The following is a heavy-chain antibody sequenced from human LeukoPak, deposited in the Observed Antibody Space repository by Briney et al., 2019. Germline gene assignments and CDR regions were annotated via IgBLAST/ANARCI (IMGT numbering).Heavy chain of an antibody. D-gene: IGHD3-3*01. V-gene: IGHV1-2*06. Sequence: EASVKVSCKASGYTFTGYYMHWVRQAPGQGLEWMGRINPNSGGTNYAQKFQGRVTMTRDTSISTAYMELSRLRSDDTAVYYCARPRVEWLLGMDVWGKGTTATVSS. CDR1: GYTFTGYY. CDR2: INPNSGGT. J-gene: IGHJ6*04. CDR3: ARPRVEWLLGMDV.